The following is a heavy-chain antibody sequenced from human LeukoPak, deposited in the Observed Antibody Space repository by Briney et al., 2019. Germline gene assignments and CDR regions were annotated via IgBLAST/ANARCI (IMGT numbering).Heavy chain of an antibody. J-gene: IGHJ4*02. CDR3: ARAPPIAARQYFDY. D-gene: IGHD6-6*01. CDR2: ISAYNGNT. V-gene: IGHV1-18*01. CDR1: GYTFTSYG. Sequence: ASVKVSCKASGYTFTSYGISWVRRAPGQGLEWMGWISAYNGNTNYAQKLQGRVTMTTDTSTSTAYMELRSLRSDDTAVYYCARAPPIAARQYFDYWGQGTLVTVSS.